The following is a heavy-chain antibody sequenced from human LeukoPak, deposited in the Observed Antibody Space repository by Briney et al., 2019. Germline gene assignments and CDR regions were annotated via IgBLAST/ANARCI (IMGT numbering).Heavy chain of an antibody. V-gene: IGHV3-49*04. CDR2: IRSKAYGGTT. J-gene: IGHJ5*02. D-gene: IGHD6-13*01. CDR1: GFTFSNYA. CDR3: TRHIAAAGTGWFDP. Sequence: GGSLRLSCAASGFTFSNYAMSWVRQAPGKGLEWVGFIRSKAYGGTTEYAASVKGRFTISRDDSKSIAYLQMNSLKTEDTAVYYCTRHIAAAGTGWFDPWGQGTLVTVSS.